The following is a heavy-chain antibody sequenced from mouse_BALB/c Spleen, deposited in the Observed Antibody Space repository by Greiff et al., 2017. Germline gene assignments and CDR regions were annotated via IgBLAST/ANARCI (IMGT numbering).Heavy chain of an antibody. V-gene: IGHV14-3*02. J-gene: IGHJ1*01. D-gene: IGHD1-2*01. CDR2: IDPANGNT. CDR3: ARSYGYDWYFDV. CDR1: GFNIKDTY. Sequence: VQLQQSGAELVKPGASVKLSCTASGFNIKDTYMHWVKQRPEQGLEWIGRIDPANGNTKYDPKFQGKATITADTSSNTAYLQLSSLTSEDTAVYYCARSYGYDWYFDVWGAGTTVTVSS.